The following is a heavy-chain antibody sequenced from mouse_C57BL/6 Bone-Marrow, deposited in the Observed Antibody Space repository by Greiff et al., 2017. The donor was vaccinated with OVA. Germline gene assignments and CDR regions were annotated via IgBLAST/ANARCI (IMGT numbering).Heavy chain of an antibody. CDR3: ARDLAWFAY. Sequence: EVKLMESGGGLVKPGGSLKLSCAASGFTFSSYAMSWVRQTPEKRLEWVATINDGGSYTYYPDNVKGRFTISRDNAKNNLYLQMSHLKSEDTAMYYCARDLAWFAYWGQGTLVTVSA. V-gene: IGHV5-4*01. CDR1: GFTFSSYA. J-gene: IGHJ3*01. CDR2: INDGGSYT.